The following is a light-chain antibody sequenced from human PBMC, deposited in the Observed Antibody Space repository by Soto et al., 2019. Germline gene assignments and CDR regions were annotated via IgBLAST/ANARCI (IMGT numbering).Light chain of an antibody. CDR1: TSDIGAYDY. CDR3: CSYADGSIYF. J-gene: IGLJ1*01. CDR2: EVT. V-gene: IGLV2-14*01. Sequence: QSVLAQPASVSGSPGQSITIPCTGTTSDIGAYDYVSWYQQHPGKVPKLIIFEVTKRPSGFSSRFSGSKSGNTASLTISGLQAEDGADYYCCSYADGSIYFFGTGTKVTVL.